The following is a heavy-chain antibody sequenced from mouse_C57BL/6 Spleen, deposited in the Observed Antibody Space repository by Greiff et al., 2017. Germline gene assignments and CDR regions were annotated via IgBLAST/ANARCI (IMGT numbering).Heavy chain of an antibody. CDR2: IYPGDGDT. D-gene: IGHD2-14*01. Sequence: VQLVESGAELVKPGASVKISCKASGYAFSSYWMNWVKQRPGKGLEWIGQIYPGDGDTNYNGKFKGKATLTADKSSSTAYLQLSSLTSEDSAVYFCARHRSGYFDVWGTGTTVTVSS. CDR1: GYAFSSYW. V-gene: IGHV1-80*01. CDR3: ARHRSGYFDV. J-gene: IGHJ1*03.